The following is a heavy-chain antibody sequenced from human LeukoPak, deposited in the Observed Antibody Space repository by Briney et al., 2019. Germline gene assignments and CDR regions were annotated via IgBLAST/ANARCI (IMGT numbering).Heavy chain of an antibody. CDR3: ATQGTALYGMDV. Sequence: GGSLRLSRAASGFTFSDYYMSWLRPAPGQGLEWVSYISSSGSTIYYADSLKGPFTISRDNAKNSLYLQMNSLRAEDTAVYYCATQGTALYGMDVWGQGTTVTVSS. CDR1: GFTFSDYY. D-gene: IGHD5-18*01. V-gene: IGHV3-11*01. J-gene: IGHJ6*02. CDR2: ISSSGSTI.